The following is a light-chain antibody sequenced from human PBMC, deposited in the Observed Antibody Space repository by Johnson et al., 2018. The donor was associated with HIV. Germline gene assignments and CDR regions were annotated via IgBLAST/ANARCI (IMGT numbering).Light chain of an antibody. Sequence: SVLTQSPSVSAAPGQKVTISCSGSSSNIGNNYVSWYQQIPGTAPKLLIYDNNQRPLGVPDRFSGSKSGTSATLGITGLQTGDEADYYCGSWDSSLSAYVFGTGTKVTV. J-gene: IGLJ1*01. CDR2: DNN. CDR3: GSWDSSLSAYV. V-gene: IGLV1-51*01. CDR1: SSNIGNNY.